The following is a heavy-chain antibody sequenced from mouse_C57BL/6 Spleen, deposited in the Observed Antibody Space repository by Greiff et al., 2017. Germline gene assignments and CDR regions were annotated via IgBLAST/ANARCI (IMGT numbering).Heavy chain of an antibody. J-gene: IGHJ1*03. CDR3: AREGYYGGYFDV. D-gene: IGHD1-1*01. V-gene: IGHV1-55*01. CDR1: GYTFTSYW. CDR2: IYPGSGST. Sequence: QVQLQQPGAELVKPGASVKMSCKASGYTFTSYWITWVKQRPGQGLEWIGDIYPGSGSTNYNEKFKSKATLTVDTSSSTAYMQLSSLTSEDSAIYYCAREGYYGGYFDVWGTGTTVTISS.